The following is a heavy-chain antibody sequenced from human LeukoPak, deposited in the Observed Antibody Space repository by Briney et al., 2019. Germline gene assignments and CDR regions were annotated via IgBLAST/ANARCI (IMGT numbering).Heavy chain of an antibody. D-gene: IGHD3-22*01. Sequence: SETLSLTCTVSDVSLSSYYWNWIRQPAEKGLEWIGRIYISGSTNYNPSLESRVSMSVDTSRNQFSLKVNSVTAADTAVYYCARASYDSSGYYYFDYWGQGTLVTVSS. V-gene: IGHV4-4*07. J-gene: IGHJ4*02. CDR1: DVSLSSYY. CDR3: ARASYDSSGYYYFDY. CDR2: IYISGST.